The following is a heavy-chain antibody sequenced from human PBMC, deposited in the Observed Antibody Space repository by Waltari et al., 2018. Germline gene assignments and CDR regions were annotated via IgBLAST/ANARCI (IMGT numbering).Heavy chain of an antibody. V-gene: IGHV3-30*03. CDR3: ASVTGTGY. D-gene: IGHD1-1*01. J-gene: IGHJ4*02. CDR1: GFNFNDYG. CDR2: VSFEETTQ. Sequence: QVHLVESGGGVVQPGGSLRLPCSGSGFNFNDYGIHWVRQAPGKGLEGLSVVSFEETTQYDADSVKGRFTISRDKSMNTVYLEMNSLRPDDTAMDYCASVTGTGYWGQGTLVTVSS.